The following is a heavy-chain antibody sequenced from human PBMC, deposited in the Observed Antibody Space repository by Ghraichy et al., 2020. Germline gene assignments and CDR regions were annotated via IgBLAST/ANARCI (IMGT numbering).Heavy chain of an antibody. V-gene: IGHV3-48*02. Sequence: GGSLRLSCAASGFTFSSYSMDWVRQAPGKGLEWVSHISSSSSNKFYTDSVKGRFTISRDNAKNSLYLQMNSLRDEDTAVYYCARASTVIRFYYYAAMDVWGQGTTVTV. D-gene: IGHD4-23*01. CDR1: GFTFSSYS. CDR2: ISSSSSNK. J-gene: IGHJ6*02. CDR3: ARASTVIRFYYYAAMDV.